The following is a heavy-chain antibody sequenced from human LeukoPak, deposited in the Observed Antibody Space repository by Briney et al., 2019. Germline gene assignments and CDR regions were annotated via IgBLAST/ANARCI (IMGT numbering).Heavy chain of an antibody. V-gene: IGHV4-34*01. D-gene: IGHD3-10*01. J-gene: IGHJ4*02. CDR3: ARGQRLLWFGELLRGNFDY. CDR2: INHSGST. Sequence: SETLSLTCAVYGGSFSGYYWSWTRQPPGKGLEWLGEINHSGSTNYNPSLKSRVTISVDTSKNQFSLKLSSVTAADTAVYYCARGQRLLWFGELLRGNFDYWGQGTLVTVSS. CDR1: GGSFSGYY.